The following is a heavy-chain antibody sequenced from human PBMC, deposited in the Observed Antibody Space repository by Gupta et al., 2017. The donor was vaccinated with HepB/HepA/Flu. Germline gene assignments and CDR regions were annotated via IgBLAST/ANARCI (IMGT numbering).Heavy chain of an antibody. D-gene: IGHD3-10*02. CDR3: AKDRGYYYVGYGMDV. J-gene: IGHJ6*02. Sequence: QLQLVESGGGVVQPGRSLRLSCAASGFTFSSYGLHWVCQAPGKGLEWVAVISYDGSNKYYADSVKGRFTISRDNSKNTLYLQTNSLRAEDTAVYYCAKDRGYYYVGYGMDVWGQGTTVTVSS. V-gene: IGHV3-30*18. CDR1: GFTFSSYG. CDR2: ISYDGSNK.